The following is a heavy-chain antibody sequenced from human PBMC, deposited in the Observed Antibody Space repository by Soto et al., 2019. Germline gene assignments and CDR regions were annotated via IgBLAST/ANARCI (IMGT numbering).Heavy chain of an antibody. CDR1: GFSFNSYA. CDR3: AKVRSTTIVDVVSLFDY. J-gene: IGHJ4*02. CDR2: ISARGGTS. Sequence: VQLLESGGGLVLPGGSLRLACAASGFSFNSYAMVWVRQAPGKGLEWVSVISARGGTSYFADSVKGRYTISRDNSKNVLPLEMNDLRAEETATDFCAKVRSTTIVDVVSLFDYWGQGTLVTVSS. D-gene: IGHD3-3*01. V-gene: IGHV3-23*01.